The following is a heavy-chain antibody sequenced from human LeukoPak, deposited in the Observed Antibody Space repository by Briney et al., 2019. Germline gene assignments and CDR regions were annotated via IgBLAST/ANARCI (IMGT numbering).Heavy chain of an antibody. Sequence: GGSLRLSCAASGFTFSNAWMSWVRQAPGKGLEWVGRIKSKTDGGTTDYAAPVKGRFTISRDDSKNTLYLQMNSLKTEDTAVYYCTTDPHVTMIVVVNDAFDIWGQGTMVTVSS. CDR1: GFTFSNAW. CDR3: TTDPHVTMIVVVNDAFDI. J-gene: IGHJ3*02. CDR2: IKSKTDGGTT. V-gene: IGHV3-15*01. D-gene: IGHD3-22*01.